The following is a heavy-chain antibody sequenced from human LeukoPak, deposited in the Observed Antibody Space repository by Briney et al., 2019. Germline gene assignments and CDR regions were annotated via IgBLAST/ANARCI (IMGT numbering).Heavy chain of an antibody. CDR2: ISYDGSNK. D-gene: IGHD3-10*01. Sequence: GRSLRLSCAASGFTFSSYGMHWVRQAPGKGLEWVAVISYDGSNKYYADSVKGRFTISRDNSKNTLYLQMNSLRAEDTAVYYCAKDSTRYGSGSYDLFDYWGQGTLVTVSS. V-gene: IGHV3-30*18. J-gene: IGHJ4*02. CDR1: GFTFSSYG. CDR3: AKDSTRYGSGSYDLFDY.